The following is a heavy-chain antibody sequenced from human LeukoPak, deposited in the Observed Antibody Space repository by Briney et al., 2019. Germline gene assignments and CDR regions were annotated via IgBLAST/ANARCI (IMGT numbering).Heavy chain of an antibody. CDR1: GYTFTGYY. CDR2: INPHSGGT. J-gene: IGHJ4*02. V-gene: IGHV1-2*02. Sequence: ASVKVSCKASGYTFTGYYMHWVRQAPGQGLEWMGWINPHSGGTNYAQKFQGRVTMTRDTSISTAYMELSRLRSDDTAVYYCARGYCSSTSCYPFDYWGQGTLVTVSS. D-gene: IGHD2-2*01. CDR3: ARGYCSSTSCYPFDY.